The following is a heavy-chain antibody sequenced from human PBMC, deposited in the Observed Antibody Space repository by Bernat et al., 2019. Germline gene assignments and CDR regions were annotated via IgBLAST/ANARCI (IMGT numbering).Heavy chain of an antibody. CDR3: AKGSDPYTYYYYMDV. V-gene: IGHV3-9*01. CDR2: ISWNSGSI. D-gene: IGHD6-25*01. Sequence: VQLVESGGGLVQPGRSLRLSCAASGFTFDDYAMHWVRQAPGKGLEWVSGISWNSGSIGYADSVKGRFTISRDNAKNSLYLQMNSLRAEDTALYYCAKGSDPYTYYYYMDVWGKGTTVTVSS. J-gene: IGHJ6*03. CDR1: GFTFDDYA.